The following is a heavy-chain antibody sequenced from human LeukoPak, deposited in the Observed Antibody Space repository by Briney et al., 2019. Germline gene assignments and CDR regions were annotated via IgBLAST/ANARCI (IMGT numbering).Heavy chain of an antibody. V-gene: IGHV3-23*01. J-gene: IGHJ4*02. Sequence: PGGSLRLSCAASGFTFSSYAMSWVRQAPGEGLEWVSVICGIGGSTYYAQSVKGRFTTSRDNSKNTLYLQMNSLRAEDTAVYYCAKDSRGDYWGQGTLVTVSS. CDR1: GFTFSSYA. CDR3: AKDSRGDY. CDR2: ICGIGGST.